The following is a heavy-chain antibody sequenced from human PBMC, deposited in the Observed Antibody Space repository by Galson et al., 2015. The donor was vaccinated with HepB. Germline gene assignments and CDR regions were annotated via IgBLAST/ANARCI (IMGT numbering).Heavy chain of an antibody. CDR2: FDPEDGET. CDR3: ATAGDYYDNSAFDY. Sequence: SVKVSCKVSGSALSDLALHWVRQAPGKGPEWMGGFDPEDGETIYAQKFQGRVTMTEYTSTDTAYMELSSLRSEDTALYFCATAGDYYDNSAFDYWGQGTVVTVSS. CDR1: GSALSDLA. J-gene: IGHJ4*02. V-gene: IGHV1-24*01. D-gene: IGHD3-22*01.